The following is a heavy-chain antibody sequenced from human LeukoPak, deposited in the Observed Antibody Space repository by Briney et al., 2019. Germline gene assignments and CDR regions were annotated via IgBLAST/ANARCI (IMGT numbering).Heavy chain of an antibody. CDR2: ISGSGSKT. CDR3: VKEPRGYSFSFDI. D-gene: IGHD5-18*01. Sequence: GGSLRLSCAASGFIFSTCAINWVRQAPGKGLEWVSAISGSGSKTFYSDSVKGRFTISRDNPKNTLYLQMNSLRPEDTAVYYCVKEPRGYSFSFDIWGQGTMVTASS. J-gene: IGHJ3*02. V-gene: IGHV3-23*01. CDR1: GFIFSTCA.